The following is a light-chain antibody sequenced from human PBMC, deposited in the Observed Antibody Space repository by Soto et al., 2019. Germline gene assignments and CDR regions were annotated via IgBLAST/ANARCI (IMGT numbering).Light chain of an antibody. CDR1: QDIRGA. J-gene: IGKJ5*01. V-gene: IGKV1-13*02. Sequence: AIQLTQSPSSLSASVGDRVTITCRASQDIRGALAWYQQKPGKAPKILIYDFSSLHSGVPSRFSCSSYGTAVTLTISGLQPEDFATYYCQQFNSYPFIFGRGTRLDI. CDR3: QQFNSYPFI. CDR2: DFS.